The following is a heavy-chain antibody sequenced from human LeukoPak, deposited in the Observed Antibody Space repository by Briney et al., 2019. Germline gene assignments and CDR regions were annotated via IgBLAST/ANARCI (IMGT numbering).Heavy chain of an antibody. V-gene: IGHV3-74*01. CDR2: ISGDGTAR. D-gene: IGHD3-10*01. Sequence: GGSLRLPCAASGFTSSSYWMHWVRQVPGKGLVWVSRISGDGTARNYADSVKGRFTISRDDAKNTVDLQMNSLRGEDTAVYYCVRGRGSYGWFDPWGQGTLVTVSS. CDR3: VRGRGSYGWFDP. J-gene: IGHJ5*02. CDR1: GFTSSSYW.